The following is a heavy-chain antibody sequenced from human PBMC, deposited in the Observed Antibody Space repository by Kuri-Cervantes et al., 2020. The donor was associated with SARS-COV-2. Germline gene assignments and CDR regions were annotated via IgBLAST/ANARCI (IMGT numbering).Heavy chain of an antibody. CDR3: AKFIEARPDGGYYFDY. D-gene: IGHD6-6*01. Sequence: ASVKVSCKASGYTFTSYGISWVRQAPGQGLEWMGWISAYNGNTNYAQKLQGRVTMTTDTSTSTAHMELRSLRSDDTAIYYCAKFIEARPDGGYYFDYWGQGTLVTVSS. J-gene: IGHJ4*02. CDR2: ISAYNGNT. V-gene: IGHV1-18*01. CDR1: GYTFTSYG.